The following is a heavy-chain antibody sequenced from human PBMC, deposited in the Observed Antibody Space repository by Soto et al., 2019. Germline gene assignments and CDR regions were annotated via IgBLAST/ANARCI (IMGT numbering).Heavy chain of an antibody. D-gene: IGHD2-21*01. Sequence: EVQLVESGGGLVQRGGSLRLSCAVSGFTSSSNWMHWVRQIPGKGLVWVSRISADGSTTNYADSVKGRFTTYRDNAKNMLYLQMNSLRLEHTAIYYCARDGEGYWGQAALVTVSS. CDR1: GFTSSSNW. CDR2: ISADGSTT. V-gene: IGHV3-74*01. J-gene: IGHJ4*02. CDR3: ARDGEGY.